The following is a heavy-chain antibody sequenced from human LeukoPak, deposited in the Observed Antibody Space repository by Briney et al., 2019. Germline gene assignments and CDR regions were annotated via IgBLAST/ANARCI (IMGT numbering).Heavy chain of an antibody. D-gene: IGHD1-1*01. CDR3: SRDSHGDDVYDY. V-gene: IGHV3-49*04. CDR2: IRRRAYGGTT. Sequence: GGSLRLSCTVSGFTFEDFAMTWVRQAPGKGLEWVGFIRRRAYGGTTDYAASVKGRSTISIDDSKNIAFLQMNSLKTEDTAIYFCSRDSHGDDVYDYWGQGTLVTVSS. CDR1: GFTFEDFA. J-gene: IGHJ4*02.